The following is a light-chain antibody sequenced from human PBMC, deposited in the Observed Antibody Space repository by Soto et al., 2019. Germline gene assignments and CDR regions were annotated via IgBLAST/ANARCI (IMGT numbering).Light chain of an antibody. CDR1: QSITNNF. CDR2: GAS. J-gene: IGKJ1*01. V-gene: IGKV3-20*01. Sequence: DIVLTQSPGTLSLSPGERATLSCRASQSITNNFLAWYQQKPGQAPRLLIYGASYRATGIPDRFSGSGSGTDFTLTISRLEPEYFAVYYCHQYGSSPSTFGQGTKVEIK. CDR3: HQYGSSPST.